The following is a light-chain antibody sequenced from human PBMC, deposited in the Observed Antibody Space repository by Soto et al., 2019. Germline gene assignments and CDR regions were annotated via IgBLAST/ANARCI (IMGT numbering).Light chain of an antibody. V-gene: IGKV1-9*01. CDR3: QQLNSYPGFT. Sequence: IQLTQSPSSLSASVGDRVTITCRASQGISSYLAWYQQKPGKAPKLLIYAASTLQSGVPSRFSGSGSGTDFTLTISSLQPEDFANYYCQQLNSYPGFTFGPGTKVDIK. CDR2: AAS. J-gene: IGKJ3*01. CDR1: QGISSY.